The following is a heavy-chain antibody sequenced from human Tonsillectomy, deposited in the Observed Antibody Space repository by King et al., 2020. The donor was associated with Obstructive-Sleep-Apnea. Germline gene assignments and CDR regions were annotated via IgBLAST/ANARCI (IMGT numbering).Heavy chain of an antibody. D-gene: IGHD3-9*01. V-gene: IGHV3-33*01. Sequence: VQLVESGGGVVQPGRSLRLSCATSGFIFSKFGMHWVRQAPGKGLEWVALIWFDGSKTYYADSVKGRFTISRDKSRNTLDLPMNSLRAEDTAVYYCVRERNDILTGHYMTEYFQHWGQGTLVTVSS. CDR1: GFIFSKFG. CDR2: IWFDGSKT. J-gene: IGHJ1*01. CDR3: VRERNDILTGHYMTEYFQH.